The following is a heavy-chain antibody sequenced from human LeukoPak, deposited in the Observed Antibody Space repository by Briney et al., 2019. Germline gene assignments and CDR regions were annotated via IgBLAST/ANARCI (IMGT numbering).Heavy chain of an antibody. CDR1: GFTFSSYA. D-gene: IGHD4/OR15-4a*01. CDR3: ARRAGAYSHPYDY. J-gene: IGHJ4*02. CDR2: ISGSGGST. V-gene: IGHV3-23*01. Sequence: GGSLRLSCADSGFTFSSYAMSWVRQAPGKGLEWVSAISGSGGSTYYADSVKGRFTISRDNSKNTLYLQMNSLRAEDTAVYYCARRAGAYSHPYDYWGQGTLFTVSS.